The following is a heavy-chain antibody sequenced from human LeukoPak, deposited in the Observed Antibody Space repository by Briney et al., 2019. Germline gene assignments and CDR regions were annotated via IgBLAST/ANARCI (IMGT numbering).Heavy chain of an antibody. CDR2: INHSGST. J-gene: IGHJ4*02. V-gene: IGHV4-34*01. CDR1: GGSFSGYY. D-gene: IGHD5-18*01. Sequence: SSETLSLTCAVYGGSFSGYYWSWIRQPPGKGLEWIGEINHSGSTNYNPSLNSRVTISVDPSKNQFSLKLSSVTAADTAVYYCASRRRGYSYGYLVYWGQGTLVTVSS. CDR3: ASRRRGYSYGYLVY.